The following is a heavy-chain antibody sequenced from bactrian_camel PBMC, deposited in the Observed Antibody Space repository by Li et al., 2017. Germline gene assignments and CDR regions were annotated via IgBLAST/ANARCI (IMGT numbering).Heavy chain of an antibody. CDR2: IYSDGSAT. D-gene: IGHD4*01. CDR3: ARGDIATMSY. J-gene: IGHJ4*01. V-gene: IGHV3-2*01. Sequence: QVQLVESGGNLVHTGGSVRLSCAASGLTFSHYYMSWVRQAPGRGLEWVASIYSDGSATYYADSLKGRFTIASDNAKNTVYLQMNSLEPEDTAVYYCARGDIATMSYWGQGTQVTVS. CDR1: GLTFSHYY.